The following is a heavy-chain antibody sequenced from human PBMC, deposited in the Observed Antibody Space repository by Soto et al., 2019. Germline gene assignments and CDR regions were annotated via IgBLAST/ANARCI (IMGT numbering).Heavy chain of an antibody. D-gene: IGHD1-26*01. Sequence: QVQLQESGPGLVKPWGTLSLTCAVSGGSINSNNWWSCVRQPPGKGLELIGEIYYTGSTNYNPSLKTRVTISGDKSKNQFSPNLRSVTAADTAVYYCGSRAPPSSGSSRGYPFIYWGQGALVTVSS. CDR1: GGSINSNNW. J-gene: IGHJ4*02. CDR2: IYYTGST. V-gene: IGHV4-4*02. CDR3: GSRAPPSSGSSRGYPFIY.